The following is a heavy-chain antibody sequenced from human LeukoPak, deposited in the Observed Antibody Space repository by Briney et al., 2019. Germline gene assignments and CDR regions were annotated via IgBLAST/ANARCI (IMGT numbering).Heavy chain of an antibody. J-gene: IGHJ4*02. Sequence: SETLSLTCTVSGGSISGWDWSWIRHPPGPGQELMGNSYSSGYTNYNPSLMRRVTMAIDTYKNHFSLKLTSVTAADTATYYCARETSLAGFSSGLGFNYWGQGILVSVPS. CDR3: ARETSLAGFSSGLGFNY. CDR1: GGSISGWD. CDR2: SYSSGYT. D-gene: IGHD6-19*01. V-gene: IGHV4-59*01.